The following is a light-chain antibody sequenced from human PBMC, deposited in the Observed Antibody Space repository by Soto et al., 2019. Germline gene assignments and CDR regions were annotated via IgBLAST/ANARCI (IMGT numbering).Light chain of an antibody. J-gene: IGKJ4*01. CDR3: QQYNSYPLT. CDR2: GAS. Sequence: EIVLTQSPATLSLSPGERATLSCRASQRVSSYLAWYQQKPGQAPRLLIYGASSRATGIPDRFSGSGSGTDFTLTISRLDPEDFATYYCQQYNSYPLTFGGGTKVDIK. CDR1: QRVSSY. V-gene: IGKV3-11*01.